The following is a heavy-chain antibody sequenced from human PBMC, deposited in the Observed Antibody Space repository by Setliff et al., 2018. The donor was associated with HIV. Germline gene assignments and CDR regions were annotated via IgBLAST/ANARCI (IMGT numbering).Heavy chain of an antibody. CDR3: ARDIPFGDLLMLQAYMDV. CDR2: ISSSSNGI. V-gene: IGHV3-48*04. CDR1: GFTFSGYS. D-gene: IGHD3-10*01. Sequence: GGSLRLSCAASGFTFSGYSMNWVRQAPGKGLEWVSHISSSSNGIWYADSVKGRFTISRDNAKNSLYLQMNSLRAEDTALYYCARDIPFGDLLMLQAYMDVWGKGTTVTVSS. J-gene: IGHJ6*04.